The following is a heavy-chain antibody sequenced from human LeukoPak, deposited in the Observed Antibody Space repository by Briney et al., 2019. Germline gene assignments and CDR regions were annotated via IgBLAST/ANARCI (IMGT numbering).Heavy chain of an antibody. CDR1: GFTFSSYA. CDR2: ISGSGGST. J-gene: IGHJ4*02. D-gene: IGHD2-21*01. Sequence: PGGSLRLSCAASGFTFSSYAMSWVRQAPGKGLGWVLAISGSGGSTYYADSVKGRFTISRDNSKNTLFLQMNSLRAEDTAVYYCAKFLPTHIVVANYYFDYWGQGTLVTVSS. V-gene: IGHV3-23*01. CDR3: AKFLPTHIVVANYYFDY.